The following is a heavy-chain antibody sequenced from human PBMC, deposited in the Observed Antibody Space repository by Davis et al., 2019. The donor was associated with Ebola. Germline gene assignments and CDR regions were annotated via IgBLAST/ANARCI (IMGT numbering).Heavy chain of an antibody. Sequence: PGGSLRLSCAASGFTFRNAWMTWVRQAPGKGLEWVGRIKSKTGGGTTDYAAPVKGRFTISRDDSKNTLYMQMNSLKTEDTAVYYCTTDEWLRSGGDAFDIWGQGTMVTVSS. V-gene: IGHV3-15*01. D-gene: IGHD5-12*01. CDR2: IKSKTGGGTT. J-gene: IGHJ3*02. CDR1: GFTFRNAW. CDR3: TTDEWLRSGGDAFDI.